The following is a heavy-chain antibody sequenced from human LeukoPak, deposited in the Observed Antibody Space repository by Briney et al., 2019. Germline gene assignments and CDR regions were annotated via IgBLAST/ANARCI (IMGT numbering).Heavy chain of an antibody. CDR3: ATPPGDWGSDYYFDY. CDR1: GYTLTELS. J-gene: IGHJ4*02. CDR2: FDPEDGET. V-gene: IGHV1-24*01. D-gene: IGHD7-27*01. Sequence: ASVKVSCKVSGYTLTELSMHWVRQAPGKGLEWMGGFDPEDGETIYAQKFQGRVTMTEDTSTDTAYMELSSMISEDTAVYYCATPPGDWGSDYYFDYWGQGTLVTVSS.